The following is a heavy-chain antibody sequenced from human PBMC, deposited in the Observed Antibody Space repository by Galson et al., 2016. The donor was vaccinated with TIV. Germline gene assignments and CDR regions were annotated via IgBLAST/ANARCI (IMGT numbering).Heavy chain of an antibody. V-gene: IGHV3-20*01. J-gene: IGHJ4*02. CDR1: GFTFGHYG. CDR2: IIGNGILT. Sequence: SLRLSCAASGFTFGHYGMTWVRQRPGKGLEWVSDIIGNGILTDYADSVKGRFTISRDNGKNSLDLHMNSLRAEDTALYLCARHVSCGGDCYYFDLRGQGTLVTVSA. CDR3: ARHVSCGGDCYYFDL. D-gene: IGHD2-21*02.